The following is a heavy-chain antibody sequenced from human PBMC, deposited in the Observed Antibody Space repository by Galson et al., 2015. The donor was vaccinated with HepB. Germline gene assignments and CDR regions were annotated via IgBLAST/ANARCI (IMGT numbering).Heavy chain of an antibody. CDR3: AKGRQYDFWSGYFT. CDR1: GFTFSSYG. Sequence: SLRLSCAASGFTFSSYGMHWVRQAPGKGLEWVAVISYDGSNKYYADSVKGRFTISRDNSKNTLYLQMNSLRAEDTAAYYCAKGRQYDFWSGYFTWGKGTTVTVSS. V-gene: IGHV3-30*18. CDR2: ISYDGSNK. D-gene: IGHD3-3*01. J-gene: IGHJ6*04.